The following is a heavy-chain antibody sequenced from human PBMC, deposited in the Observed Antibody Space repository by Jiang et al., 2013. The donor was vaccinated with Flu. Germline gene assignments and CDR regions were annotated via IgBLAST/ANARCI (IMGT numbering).Heavy chain of an antibody. D-gene: IGHD2-15*01. V-gene: IGHV1-69*01. J-gene: IGHJ6*02. CDR3: ARWGGYCSGGSCYRRGFSDYYYGMDV. Sequence: SGAEVKKPGSSVKVSCKASGGTFSSYAISWVRQAPGQGLEWMGGIIPIFGTANYAQKFQGRVTITADESTSTAYMELSSLRSEDTAVYYCARWGGYCSGGSCYRRGFSDYYYGMDVWGQGTTVTVSS. CDR1: GGTFSSYA. CDR2: IIPIFGTA.